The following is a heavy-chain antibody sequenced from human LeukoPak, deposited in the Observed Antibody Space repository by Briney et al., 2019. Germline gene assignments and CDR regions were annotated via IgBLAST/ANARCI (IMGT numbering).Heavy chain of an antibody. CDR2: IYYSGST. D-gene: IGHD6-19*01. Sequence: PSETLSLTCTVSGGSISRNYWNWIRQPPGKGLEWIGNIYYSGSTNYNPSLKSRVTISVDTSKNQFSLKLSSVTAADTAVYYCARSGYSSGWYAGFFDYWGQGTLVTVSS. J-gene: IGHJ4*02. CDR3: ARSGYSSGWYAGFFDY. CDR1: GGSISRNY. V-gene: IGHV4-59*13.